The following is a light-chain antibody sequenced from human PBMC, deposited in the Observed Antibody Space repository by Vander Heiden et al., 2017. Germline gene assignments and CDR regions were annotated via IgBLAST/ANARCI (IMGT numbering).Light chain of an antibody. Sequence: SYELTPPPSVSVSPGQPARITCAGDKLGDNDACGDQQKPGQSPVLVSDQDSKRPSGIPERFSGSNSGNTATLTSSGTQAMDEADYYCQAWDSSTFVVFGGGTKLTVL. CDR2: QDS. V-gene: IGLV3-1*01. CDR3: QAWDSSTFVV. CDR1: KLGDND. J-gene: IGLJ2*01.